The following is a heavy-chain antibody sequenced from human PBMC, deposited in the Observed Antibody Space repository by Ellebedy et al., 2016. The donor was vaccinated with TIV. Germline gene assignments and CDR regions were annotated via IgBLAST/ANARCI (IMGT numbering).Heavy chain of an antibody. V-gene: IGHV5-10-1*01. CDR3: ARLPRGVDAFDI. D-gene: IGHD3-16*01. CDR2: IDPSDSYA. Sequence: PGGSLRRSCKGSGYRFTSYYINWVRQMPGKGLEWMGRIDPSDSYANYSPSFQGHVTISADKSINTAYLQWSSLKASDTAMYYCARLPRGVDAFDIWGQGTMVTVSS. J-gene: IGHJ3*02. CDR1: GYRFTSYY.